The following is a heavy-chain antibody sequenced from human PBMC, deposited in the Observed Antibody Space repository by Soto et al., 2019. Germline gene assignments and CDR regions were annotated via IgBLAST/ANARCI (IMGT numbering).Heavy chain of an antibody. Sequence: PGGSLRLSCAASGFTFSSYSMNWVRQAPGKGLEWVSYISSSSSTIYYADSVKGRFTISRDNAKNSLYLQMNSLRAEDTAVYYCARDKRGFITILPYPHADWSDPWGQGTPVTVSS. V-gene: IGHV3-48*01. CDR3: ARDKRGFITILPYPHADWSDP. D-gene: IGHD3-3*01. CDR2: ISSSSSTI. J-gene: IGHJ5*02. CDR1: GFTFSSYS.